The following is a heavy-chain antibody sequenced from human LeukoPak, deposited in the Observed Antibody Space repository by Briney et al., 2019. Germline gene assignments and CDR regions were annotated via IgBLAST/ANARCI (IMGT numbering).Heavy chain of an antibody. Sequence: SGTLSLTCTVSGDPVSRDSYYWSWIRQPPGKELEWIGYVYHTGSTNYNPSLKSRVTISVDTSKNEFSLKMTSVTAADTAVYYCARGFASGWYSRYDPWGQGTLVTVSS. D-gene: IGHD6-19*01. V-gene: IGHV4-61*01. CDR2: VYHTGST. CDR1: GDPVSRDSYY. J-gene: IGHJ5*02. CDR3: ARGFASGWYSRYDP.